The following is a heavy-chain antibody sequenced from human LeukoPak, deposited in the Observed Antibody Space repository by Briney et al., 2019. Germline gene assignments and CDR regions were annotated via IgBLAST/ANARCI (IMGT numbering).Heavy chain of an antibody. V-gene: IGHV3-30*18. D-gene: IGHD5-12*01. CDR1: GLTFSSYG. CDR2: ISYDGSNK. J-gene: IGHJ4*02. CDR3: AKALRLASIYY. Sequence: GGSLRLSCAASGLTFSSYGMHWVRQAPGKGLEWVAVISYDGSNKYYADSVKGRFTISRDNSKNTLYLQMNSLRAEDTAVYYCAKALRLASIYYWGQGTLVTVSS.